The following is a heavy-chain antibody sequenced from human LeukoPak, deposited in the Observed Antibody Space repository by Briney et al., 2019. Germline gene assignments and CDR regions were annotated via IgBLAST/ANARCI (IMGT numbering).Heavy chain of an antibody. V-gene: IGHV4-59*01. CDR1: GXSISNYY. CDR3: ARGTMMVGP. D-gene: IGHD3-22*01. CDR2: IYYSGST. J-gene: IGHJ5*02. Sequence: SETLSLTCTVFGXSISNYYWSWIRQPPGKGLEWIGFIYYSGSTTYNPSLKSRATISVDTSKNQFSLKLSSVTAADTAVYYCARGTMMVGPWGQGTLVTVSS.